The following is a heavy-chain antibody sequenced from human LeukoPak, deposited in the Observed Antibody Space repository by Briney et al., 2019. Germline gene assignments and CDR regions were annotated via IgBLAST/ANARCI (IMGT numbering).Heavy chain of an antibody. CDR3: ARAQPYYDILTGYLPHQHLDY. Sequence: SETLSLTCTVSGGSISSYYWSWIRQPPGKGLEWIGYIYYSGSTNYNPSLKSRVTISVDTSKNQFSLKLSSVTAADTAVYYCARAQPYYDILTGYLPHQHLDYWGQGTLVTVSS. CDR2: IYYSGST. V-gene: IGHV4-59*01. CDR1: GGSISSYY. D-gene: IGHD3-9*01. J-gene: IGHJ4*02.